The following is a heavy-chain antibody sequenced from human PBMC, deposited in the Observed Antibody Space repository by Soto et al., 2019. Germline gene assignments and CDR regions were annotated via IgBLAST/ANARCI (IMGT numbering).Heavy chain of an antibody. J-gene: IGHJ3*02. CDR1: GGPVRDAYSY. Sequence: SETLSLTXTVSGGPVRDAYSYWTWIRQLPGKGLEWMGYLSYTGSTYYNPSLRNRATISVDESSNHLYLRLSSVTAADTAVYYCARELEGGVFEIWGRGTLVTVSS. D-gene: IGHD2-8*02. CDR3: ARELEGGVFEI. V-gene: IGHV4-30-4*01. CDR2: LSYTGST.